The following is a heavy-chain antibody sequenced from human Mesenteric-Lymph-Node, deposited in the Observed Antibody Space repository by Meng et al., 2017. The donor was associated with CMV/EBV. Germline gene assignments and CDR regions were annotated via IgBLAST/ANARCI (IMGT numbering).Heavy chain of an antibody. D-gene: IGHD1-26*01. Sequence: GESLKISCAASGFTVSSNYMSWVRQAPGKGLECVSVIYRGGSTSFADSVKGRFTISRDHSKNMLYLQMNSLRPEDTAVYYCARVNWDLEFDYWGQGTLVTVSS. V-gene: IGHV3-66*02. CDR1: GFTVSSNY. J-gene: IGHJ4*02. CDR2: IYRGGST. CDR3: ARVNWDLEFDY.